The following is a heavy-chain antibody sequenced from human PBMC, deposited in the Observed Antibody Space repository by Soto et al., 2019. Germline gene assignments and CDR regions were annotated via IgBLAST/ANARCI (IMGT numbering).Heavy chain of an antibody. V-gene: IGHV3-11*01. Sequence: QVQLVESGGGLVKPGGSLRLSCAASGFTFSDYYMSWIRQAPGKGLEWVSYISSSGSTIYYADSEKGRFTISRDNAKNSLYLQMNSLRAEDTAVHYCASAAPSILWCDDWFDPWGQGTLVTVSS. CDR3: ASAAPSILWCDDWFDP. CDR1: GFTFSDYY. J-gene: IGHJ5*02. D-gene: IGHD2-21*01. CDR2: ISSSGSTI.